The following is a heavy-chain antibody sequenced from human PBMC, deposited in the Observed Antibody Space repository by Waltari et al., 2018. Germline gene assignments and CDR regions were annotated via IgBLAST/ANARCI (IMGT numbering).Heavy chain of an antibody. D-gene: IGHD3-22*01. CDR3: ARDPGYYDTSGYPAYFDY. J-gene: IGHJ4*02. Sequence: QVQLQESGPGLVKHSETLSLTCTVSGYSISSGYHWGWIRQPPGKGLEWIGSIYFSGSTYYNPSLKSRVTISVDTSKNQFSLKLSSVTAADTAVYYCARDPGYYDTSGYPAYFDYWGQGTLVTVSS. CDR2: IYFSGST. V-gene: IGHV4-38-2*02. CDR1: GYSISSGYH.